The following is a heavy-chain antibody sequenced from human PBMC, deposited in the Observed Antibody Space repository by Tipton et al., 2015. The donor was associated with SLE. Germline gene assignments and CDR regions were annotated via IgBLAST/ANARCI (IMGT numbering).Heavy chain of an antibody. CDR3: ARAGLATSYYYYMDV. CDR1: GGSISSYY. D-gene: IGHD5-12*01. J-gene: IGHJ6*03. V-gene: IGHV4-59*01. Sequence: TLSLTCTVSGGSISSYYWSWIRQPPGKGLEWIGYISYSGSTNYNPSLKSRVTISVGTSKNQFSLKLSSVTAADTAVYYCARAGLATSYYYYMDVWGKGTTVTVSS. CDR2: ISYSGST.